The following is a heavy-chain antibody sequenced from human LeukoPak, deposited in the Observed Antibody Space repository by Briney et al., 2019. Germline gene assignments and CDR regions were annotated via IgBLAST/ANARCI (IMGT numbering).Heavy chain of an antibody. D-gene: IGHD1-1*01. CDR3: AREREIVQLERAHDY. J-gene: IGHJ4*02. CDR2: IYYSGST. CDR1: GDSIRDYF. V-gene: IGHV4-38-2*02. Sequence: SETLSLTCTVSGDSIRDYFWNWIRQPPGKGLEWIGSIYYSGSTYYNPSLKSRVTISVDTSKNQFSLKLSSVTAADTAVYYCAREREIVQLERAHDYWGQGTLVTVSS.